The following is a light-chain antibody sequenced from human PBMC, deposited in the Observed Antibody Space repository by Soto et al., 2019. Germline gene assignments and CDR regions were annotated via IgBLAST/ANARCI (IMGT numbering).Light chain of an antibody. CDR1: SSNIGAGYD. Sequence: QPVLTQPPSVSGAPGQRVSISCTGSSSNIGAGYDVHWYQQLPGTAPKLLIYGDINRPAGVPDRFSGSKSGTSASLAITGLQADDEADYYCQSYDSSLSGSVFGGGTKLTVL. CDR2: GDI. J-gene: IGLJ3*02. CDR3: QSYDSSLSGSV. V-gene: IGLV1-40*01.